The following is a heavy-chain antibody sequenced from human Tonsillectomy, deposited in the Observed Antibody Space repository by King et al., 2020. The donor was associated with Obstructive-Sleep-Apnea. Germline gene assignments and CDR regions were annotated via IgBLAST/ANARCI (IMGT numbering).Heavy chain of an antibody. CDR3: ARDYPSHYDILTGYYNY. J-gene: IGHJ4*02. CDR2: IWYYGSNK. V-gene: IGHV3-33*01. Sequence: QLVQSGGGVVQPGRSLRLSCAASGFTFSSYGMHWGRQAPGKGLELVAVIWYYGSNKYYADSVKGRFTISRDNSKNKLYLQMNSLRAEDTAVYYCARDYPSHYDILTGYYNYWGQGTLVTVSS. D-gene: IGHD3-9*01. CDR1: GFTFSSYG.